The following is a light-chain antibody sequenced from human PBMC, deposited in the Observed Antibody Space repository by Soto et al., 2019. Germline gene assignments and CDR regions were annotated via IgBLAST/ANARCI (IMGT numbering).Light chain of an antibody. V-gene: IGLV1-40*01. CDR3: QSYDSSLSAVV. Sequence: QAVVTQPPSVSGATGQRVTISCTGGSSNIGAGYDVHWYQQLPGTAPKLLIYVNSNRPSGVPDRFSGSKSGTSASLAITGLQAEDEADYYCQSYDSSLSAVVFGGGTKLTVL. CDR2: VNS. CDR1: SSNIGAGYD. J-gene: IGLJ2*01.